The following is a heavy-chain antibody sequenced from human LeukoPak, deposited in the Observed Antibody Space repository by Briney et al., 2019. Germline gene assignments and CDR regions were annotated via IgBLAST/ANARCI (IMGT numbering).Heavy chain of an antibody. CDR2: ISSSSSYI. CDR3: ARGVVVVVAAPELYNWFDP. D-gene: IGHD2-15*01. Sequence: GGSLTLACAASGFTLSSYSMNWVRQAPGKGLEWVSSISSSSSYIYYADSVKGRFTISRDNAKNSLYLQMNSPRAEDTAVYYCARGVVVVVAAPELYNWFDPWGQGTLVTVSS. V-gene: IGHV3-21*01. J-gene: IGHJ5*02. CDR1: GFTLSSYS.